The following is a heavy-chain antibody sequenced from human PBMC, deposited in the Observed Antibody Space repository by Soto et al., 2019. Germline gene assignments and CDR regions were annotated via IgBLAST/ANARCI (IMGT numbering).Heavy chain of an antibody. CDR1: GYSFTSYW. CDR3: ARLVYCSSTSCYDEDDYYYGMDV. D-gene: IGHD2-2*01. V-gene: IGHV5-51*01. CDR2: IYPGDSDT. Sequence: PGESLKISCKGSGYSFTSYWIGWVRQMPGKGLEWMGIIYPGDSDTRYSPSFQGQVTISADKSISTAYLQWSSLKASDTAMYYCARLVYCSSTSCYDEDDYYYGMDVWGQGTTVTVSS. J-gene: IGHJ6*02.